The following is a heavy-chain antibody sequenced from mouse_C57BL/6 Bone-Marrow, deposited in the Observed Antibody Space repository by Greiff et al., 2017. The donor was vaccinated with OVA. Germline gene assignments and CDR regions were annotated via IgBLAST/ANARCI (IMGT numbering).Heavy chain of an antibody. V-gene: IGHV5-17*01. D-gene: IGHD2-13*01. CDR2: ISSGSSTI. CDR1: GFTFSNYG. Sequence: EVQGVESGGGLVKPGGSLKLSCAASGFTFSNYGMHWVRQAPEKGLEWVAYISSGSSTINYADTVKGRYTISRDNDKNTLFLQMTRLRSEDRAMYYCARSDPDYWGQGTTLTVSS. J-gene: IGHJ2*01. CDR3: ARSDPDY.